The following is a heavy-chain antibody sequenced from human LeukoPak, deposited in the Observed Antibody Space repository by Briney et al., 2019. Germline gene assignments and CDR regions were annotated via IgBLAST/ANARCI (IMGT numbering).Heavy chain of an antibody. CDR2: IKQDGSEK. V-gene: IGHV3-7*01. CDR1: GFTFSSYW. J-gene: IGHJ4*02. D-gene: IGHD3-3*01. Sequence: PGGSLRLSCAASGFTFSSYWMSWVRQAPGKGLEWVANIKQDGSEKYYVDSVKGRLTISRDNAKNSLYLQMNSLRAEDTAVYYCARDGYYDFWSGSHDYWGQGTLVTVSS. CDR3: ARDGYYDFWSGSHDY.